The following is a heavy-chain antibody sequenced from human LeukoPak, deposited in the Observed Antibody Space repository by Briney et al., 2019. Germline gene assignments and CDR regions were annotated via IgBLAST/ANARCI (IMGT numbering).Heavy chain of an antibody. D-gene: IGHD4-17*01. CDR1: GYTFTNFD. CDR2: MNPNSGNT. CDR3: ARGDWVTTESDY. V-gene: IGHV1-8*01. J-gene: IGHJ4*02. Sequence: ASVKVSCKASGYTFTNFDINWVRQATGQGLEWMGWMNPNSGNTGYAQKFQGRVTMTRNTSISTAYMELSSLRSEDTAVYYCARGDWVTTESDYWGQGTLVTVSS.